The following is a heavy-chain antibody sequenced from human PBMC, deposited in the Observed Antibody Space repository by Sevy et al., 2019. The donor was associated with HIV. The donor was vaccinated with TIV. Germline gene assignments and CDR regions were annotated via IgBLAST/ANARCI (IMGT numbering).Heavy chain of an antibody. Sequence: GGSLRLSCAASGFTFSSYAMSWVRQAPGKGREGVSAIIGSVGSTSYADSVKARFAISRDNSKNTMYLQMNSLRAQDTAVSYCAKDPYRITMVQGVINDYWGQGTLVTVSS. J-gene: IGHJ4*02. V-gene: IGHV3-23*01. CDR2: IIGSVGST. D-gene: IGHD3-10*01. CDR3: AKDPYRITMVQGVINDY. CDR1: GFTFSSYA.